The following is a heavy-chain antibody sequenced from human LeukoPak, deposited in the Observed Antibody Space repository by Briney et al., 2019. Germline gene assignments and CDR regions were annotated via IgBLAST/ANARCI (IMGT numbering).Heavy chain of an antibody. CDR3: ASGFRGQLGYFDY. Sequence: SETLSLTCTVSGDSHSSYYLSWIRQPPGKGLEWIGYIHYSGSTNYNPSLKSRVTISVDTSKNQFSLRLSSVTAADTALYYCASGFRGQLGYFDYWGQGTLVTVSS. CDR2: IHYSGST. CDR1: GDSHSSYY. V-gene: IGHV4-59*01. J-gene: IGHJ4*02. D-gene: IGHD1-1*01.